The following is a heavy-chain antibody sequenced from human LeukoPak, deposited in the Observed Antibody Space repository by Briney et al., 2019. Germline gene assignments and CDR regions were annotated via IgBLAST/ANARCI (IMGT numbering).Heavy chain of an antibody. CDR3: ARDTSIRWFYY. CDR1: RDSRNSRNYY. D-gene: IGHD2-2*01. J-gene: IGHJ4*02. Sequence: PSETLSLTCTVFRDSRNSRNYYWGWIRQPPGKGLEWIGSIYHSGNTYYNPSLKSRVTISLDTSNNHFSLKLSSVTAAGTAVYYCARDTSIRWFYYWGQGTLVTVSS. V-gene: IGHV4-39*07. CDR2: IYHSGNT.